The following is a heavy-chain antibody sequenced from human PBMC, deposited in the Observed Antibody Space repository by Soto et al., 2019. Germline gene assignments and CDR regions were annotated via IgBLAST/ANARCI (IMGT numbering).Heavy chain of an antibody. Sequence: GGSLRLSWVASGFTFRGSTIHWVRQASGKGLEWLGLISIKPNNFATVYAASVTGRFTISRDDSKNTAFLQMNSLKIEDKAVSYCTRAYEKSNYYFDYWGRGTLVTVSS. CDR3: TRAYEKSNYYFDY. J-gene: IGHJ4*02. CDR1: GFTFRGST. V-gene: IGHV3-73*01. CDR2: ISIKPNNFAT. D-gene: IGHD3-10*01.